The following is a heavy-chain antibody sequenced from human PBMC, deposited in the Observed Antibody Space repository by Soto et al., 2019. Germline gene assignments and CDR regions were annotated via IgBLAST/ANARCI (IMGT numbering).Heavy chain of an antibody. Sequence: PSETLSLTCAVSGGSIRSSSWWTWLRQSPGKGLEWIGEIYHAGSPNYNPSFQSRVTISADTSKNFFSLRLTSVPAADTAMYYCARASSFRGDFDIWGQGTAVTVSS. J-gene: IGHJ3*02. V-gene: IGHV4-4*02. CDR3: ARASSFRGDFDI. CDR1: GGSIRSSSW. CDR2: IYHAGSP. D-gene: IGHD3-10*01.